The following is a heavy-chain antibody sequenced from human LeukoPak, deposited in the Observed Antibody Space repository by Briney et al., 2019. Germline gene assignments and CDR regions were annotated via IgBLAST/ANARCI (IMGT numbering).Heavy chain of an antibody. CDR1: GFTFSSYE. J-gene: IGHJ4*02. Sequence: GGSLRLSWAASGFTFSSYEVNWVRQAPGKGLEWVSYISSSGSTTYYADSVKGRFTISRDTAKNSLYLQMSSLRAEDTAVYYCARDRVYSYGGKAIDYWGQGTLVTVSS. V-gene: IGHV3-48*03. D-gene: IGHD5-18*01. CDR2: ISSSGSTT. CDR3: ARDRVYSYGGKAIDY.